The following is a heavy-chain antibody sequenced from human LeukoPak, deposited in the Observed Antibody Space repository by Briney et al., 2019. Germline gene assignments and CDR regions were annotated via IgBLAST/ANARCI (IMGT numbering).Heavy chain of an antibody. D-gene: IGHD1-26*01. CDR1: GFTFSYYS. CDR3: ARNRYSGSYPLDV. V-gene: IGHV3-21*01. CDR2: ITTSSSYI. J-gene: IGHJ6*04. Sequence: GGSLRLSCAASGFTFSYYSMNWVRQAPGKGLEWVASITTSSSYIYYADSVKGRFTISRDNAKNSLYLQMNSLRAGDTAIYYCARNRYSGSYPLDVWGKGTTVTVSS.